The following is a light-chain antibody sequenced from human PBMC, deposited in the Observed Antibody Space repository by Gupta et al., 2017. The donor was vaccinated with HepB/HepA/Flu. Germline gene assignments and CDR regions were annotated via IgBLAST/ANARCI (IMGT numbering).Light chain of an antibody. CDR3: QQRDSLPYT. J-gene: IGKJ2*01. V-gene: IGKV1-39*01. CDR2: AAS. CDR1: QRVGSL. Sequence: DIQMTQYTSSLSASVRDRVTITCRAIQRVGSLLNWYQQRPGKAPKLLIYAASSLQGGVSSRFSGSGFGTDFTLTISELQPEESATYYCQQRDSLPYTFGQGTKVEIK.